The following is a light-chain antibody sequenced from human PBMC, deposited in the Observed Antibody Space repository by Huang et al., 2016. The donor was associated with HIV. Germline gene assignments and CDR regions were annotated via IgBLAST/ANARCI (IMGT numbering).Light chain of an antibody. CDR3: QQYDNWPPWT. CDR1: PRISSN. J-gene: IGKJ1*01. CDR2: LTS. V-gene: IGKV3-15*01. Sequence: EVVMTLSPATLSVSPGERATLSCRASPRISSNLAWYQQKPGQAPRLLIFLTSLRATGVPARFSGSGSGTEFTLTISSLQSEDFAIYYCQQYDNWPPWTFGQGTKVEIK.